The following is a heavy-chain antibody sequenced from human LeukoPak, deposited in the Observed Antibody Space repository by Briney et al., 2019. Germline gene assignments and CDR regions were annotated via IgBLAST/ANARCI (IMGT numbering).Heavy chain of an antibody. V-gene: IGHV3-30-3*01. CDR1: ELTFSSYA. J-gene: IGHJ4*02. Sequence: GGSLILSCAASELTFSSYAMHWVRQAPGKGLEWVAVISYDGSNKYYADSVEGRFTISRDNSKNTLYLQMNSLRAEDTAVYYCAGDHEQQLDYWGQGTLVTVSS. CDR2: ISYDGSNK. D-gene: IGHD6-13*01. CDR3: AGDHEQQLDY.